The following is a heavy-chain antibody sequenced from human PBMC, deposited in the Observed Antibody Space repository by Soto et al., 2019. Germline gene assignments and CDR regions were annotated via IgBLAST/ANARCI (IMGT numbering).Heavy chain of an antibody. CDR2: IIPIFGTA. Sequence: GASVKVSCKASGGTFSSYAISWVRQAPGQGLEWMGGIIPIFGTANYAQKFQGRVTITADESTSTAYMELSSLRSEDTAVYYCARTVNYRSFYYFDYWGQGTLVTVSS. V-gene: IGHV1-69*13. D-gene: IGHD1-7*01. CDR3: ARTVNYRSFYYFDY. CDR1: GGTFSSYA. J-gene: IGHJ4*02.